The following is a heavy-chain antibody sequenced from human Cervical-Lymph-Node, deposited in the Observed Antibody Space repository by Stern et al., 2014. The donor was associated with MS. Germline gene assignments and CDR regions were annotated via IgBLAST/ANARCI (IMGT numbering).Heavy chain of an antibody. CDR2: INLKSGGT. D-gene: IGHD1-1*01. V-gene: IGHV1-2*02. CDR3: AREQWKEGFAT. J-gene: IGHJ4*02. CDR1: GFVFTGYY. Sequence: DQLVESGAEVKKPGAPVNVSCAASGFVFTGYYLHWVRQAPGQGLEWMGWINLKSGGTNCAQKFHDRVTMTSDTSTNTASLHLASLTSGDTAIYYCAREQWKEGFATWGQGTPVTVSS.